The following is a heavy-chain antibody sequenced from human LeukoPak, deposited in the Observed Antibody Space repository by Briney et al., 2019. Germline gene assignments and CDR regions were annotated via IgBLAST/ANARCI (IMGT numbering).Heavy chain of an antibody. D-gene: IGHD3-22*01. Sequence: SVKVSCKAPGGTFSSYAISWVRQAPGQGLEWMGGIIPIFGTANYAQKFQGRVTITADESTSTAYMELSSLRSEDTAVYYCARVPQGYYYDSSGYYYWGQGTLVTVSS. V-gene: IGHV1-69*13. J-gene: IGHJ4*02. CDR1: GGTFSSYA. CDR3: ARVPQGYYYDSSGYYY. CDR2: IIPIFGTA.